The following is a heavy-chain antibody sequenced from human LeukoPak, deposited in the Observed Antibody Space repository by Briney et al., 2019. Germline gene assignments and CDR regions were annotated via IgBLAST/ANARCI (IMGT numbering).Heavy chain of an antibody. CDR2: ISSSGNLI. CDR1: GLTFSSYD. D-gene: IGHD1-1*01. CDR3: AREGGWNDFDY. Sequence: QPGGSLRLSCEASGLTFSSYDMNWVRQAPGKRLEWVSYISSSGNLIHYADSVKGRFTFSRDNARNSLYLQTNSLRADDTAIYYCAREGGWNDFDYWAREPWSPSPQ. J-gene: IGHJ4*02. V-gene: IGHV3-48*03.